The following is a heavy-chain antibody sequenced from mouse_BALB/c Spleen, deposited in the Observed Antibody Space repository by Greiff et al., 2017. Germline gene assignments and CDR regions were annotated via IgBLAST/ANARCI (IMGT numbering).Heavy chain of an antibody. D-gene: IGHD2-1*01. Sequence: VQVVESGAELVRPGVSVKISCKGSGYTFTDYAMHWVKQSHAKSLEWIGVISTYYGDASYNQKFKGKATMTVDKSSSTAYMELARLTSEDSAIYYCAREGNYDVFAYWGQGTLVTVSA. CDR1: GYTFTDYA. CDR3: AREGNYDVFAY. V-gene: IGHV1S137*01. CDR2: ISTYYGDA. J-gene: IGHJ3*01.